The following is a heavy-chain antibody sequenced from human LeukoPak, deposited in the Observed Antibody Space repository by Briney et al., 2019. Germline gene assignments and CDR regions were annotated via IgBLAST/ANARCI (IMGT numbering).Heavy chain of an antibody. D-gene: IGHD5-12*01. CDR1: GGSISSYY. J-gene: IGHJ6*03. CDR3: AGDLSGYDYYYYYMDV. CDR2: IYTSGST. V-gene: IGHV4-4*07. Sequence: SETLSLTCTVSGGSISSYYWSWIRQPAGKGLEWIGRIYTSGSTNYNPSLKSRVTISVDKSKNQFSLKLSSVTGADTAVYYCAGDLSGYDYYYYYMDVWGKGTTVTVSS.